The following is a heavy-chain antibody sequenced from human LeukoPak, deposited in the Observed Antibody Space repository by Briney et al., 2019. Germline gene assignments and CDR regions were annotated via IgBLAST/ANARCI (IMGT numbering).Heavy chain of an antibody. V-gene: IGHV3-43*01. CDR3: AKVGDGYNHDAFDI. CDR1: GFTFNDYT. CDR2: ISWDGGST. J-gene: IGHJ3*02. Sequence: GGSLRLSCAASGFTFNDYTMHWVRQAPGKGLEWVSLISWDGGSTYYADSVKGRFTISRDNSKNTLYLQMNSLRAEDTAVYYCAKVGDGYNHDAFDIWGQGTMVTVSS. D-gene: IGHD5-24*01.